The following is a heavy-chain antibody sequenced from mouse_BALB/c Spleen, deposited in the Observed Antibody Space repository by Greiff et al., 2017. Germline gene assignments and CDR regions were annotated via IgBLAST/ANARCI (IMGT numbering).Heavy chain of an antibody. D-gene: IGHD2-4*01. J-gene: IGHJ4*01. CDR3: ARAITRGYYAMDY. Sequence: VQLQQSGPELVKPGASVKMSCKASGYTFTSYVMHWVKQKPGQGLEWIGYINPYNDGTKYNEKFKGKATLTSDKSSSTAYMELSSLTSEDSAVYYCARAITRGYYAMDYWGQGTSVTVSS. CDR2: INPYNDGT. CDR1: GYTFTSYV. V-gene: IGHV1-14*01.